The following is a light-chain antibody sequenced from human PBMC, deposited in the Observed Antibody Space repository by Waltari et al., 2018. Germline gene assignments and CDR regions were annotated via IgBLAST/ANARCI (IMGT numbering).Light chain of an antibody. V-gene: IGLV1-44*01. Sequence: QSVLTQPPSASGTPGQRVTISCSGSNSNIGSNTVNWDHNLPGTAPKLLIYNNNPRPSGVPYRFAGSKSGTSSSLAISGLLSEDEGDYYCAGWDDSLNGVVFGGGTKLTVL. CDR1: NSNIGSNT. CDR3: AGWDDSLNGVV. CDR2: NNN. J-gene: IGLJ2*01.